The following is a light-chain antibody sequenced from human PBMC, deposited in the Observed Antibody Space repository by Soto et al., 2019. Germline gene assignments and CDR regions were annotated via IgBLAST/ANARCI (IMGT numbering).Light chain of an antibody. CDR1: SSSIGSNT. CDR3: AAWDGSLNGWV. V-gene: IGLV1-44*01. J-gene: IGLJ3*02. Sequence: QSVLTQAPSASGTPGQRVTISCSGSSSSIGSNTVSWYQQVPGTAPKLLIYSNDQRTSGVPDRFSGSKSGTSASLAIGGLQSEDEADYYCAAWDGSLNGWVFGGGTKVTVL. CDR2: SND.